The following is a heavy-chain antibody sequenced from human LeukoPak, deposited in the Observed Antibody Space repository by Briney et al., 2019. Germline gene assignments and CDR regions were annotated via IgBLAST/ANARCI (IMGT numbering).Heavy chain of an antibody. D-gene: IGHD3-10*01. CDR2: IYYSGST. CDR3: ARRSMVRGVPWYY. V-gene: IGHV4-59*12. Sequence: SETLSLTCTVSGGSISSYYWSWIRQPPGKGLEWIGSIYYSGSTYYNPSLKSRVTISVDTSKNQFSLKLSSVTAADTAVYYCARRSMVRGVPWYYWGQGTLVTVSS. CDR1: GGSISSYY. J-gene: IGHJ4*02.